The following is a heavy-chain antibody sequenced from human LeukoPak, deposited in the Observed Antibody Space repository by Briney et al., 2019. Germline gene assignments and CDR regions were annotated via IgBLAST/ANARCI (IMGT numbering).Heavy chain of an antibody. CDR1: GGSVSSGSYY. V-gene: IGHV4-61*01. CDR3: ARGGSSGRFDY. Sequence: RASETLSLTCTVSGGSVSSGSYYWSWIRQPPGKGLEWIGYIYYSGSTNYNPSLKSRVTISLDTSKNQFSLKLSSVTAADTAVYYCARGGSSGRFDYWGQGTLVTVSS. J-gene: IGHJ4*02. CDR2: IYYSGST.